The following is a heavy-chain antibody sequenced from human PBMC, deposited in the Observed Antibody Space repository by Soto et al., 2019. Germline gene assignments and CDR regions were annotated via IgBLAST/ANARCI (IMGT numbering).Heavy chain of an antibody. CDR3: AREGRRITIFGVVTSPHYYYYGMDV. J-gene: IGHJ6*02. D-gene: IGHD3-3*01. CDR2: IIPIFGTA. CDR1: GGTFSSYA. V-gene: IGHV1-69*01. Sequence: QVQLVQSGAEVKKPGSSVKVSCKASGGTFSSYAISWVRQAPGQGLEWMGGIIPIFGTANYAQKSQGRVTSTADESTITAYMDLSSLRSEDTAVYYCAREGRRITIFGVVTSPHYYYYGMDVWGQGTTVTVAS.